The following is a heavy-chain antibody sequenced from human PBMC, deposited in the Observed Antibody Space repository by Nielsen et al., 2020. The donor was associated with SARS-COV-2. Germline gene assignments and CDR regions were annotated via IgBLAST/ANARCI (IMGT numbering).Heavy chain of an antibody. V-gene: IGHV3-9*01. J-gene: IGHJ4*02. D-gene: IGHD3-10*01. CDR2: ISWNSGSI. CDR1: GFTFDDYA. CDR3: ARALWFGESYFDY. Sequence: GGSLRLSCAASGFTFDDYAMHWVRQAPGKGLEWVSGISWNSGSIGYADSVKGRFTISRDNAKNSLYLQMNSLRAGDTAVYYCARALWFGESYFDYWGQGTLVTVSS.